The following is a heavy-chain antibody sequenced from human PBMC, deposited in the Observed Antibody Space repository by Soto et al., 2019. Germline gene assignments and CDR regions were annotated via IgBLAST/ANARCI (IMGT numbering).Heavy chain of an antibody. Sequence: GGSRRLSCAASGFTFSSYAMSWVRQAPGKGLEWVSAISGSGGSTYYPDSVKGRFTISRDNSKNTLYLQMNSLRAEDTAVYYCAKSDRYSGSSGAFDIWGQGTMVTVSS. D-gene: IGHD1-26*01. CDR1: GFTFSSYA. CDR3: AKSDRYSGSSGAFDI. CDR2: ISGSGGST. J-gene: IGHJ3*02. V-gene: IGHV3-23*01.